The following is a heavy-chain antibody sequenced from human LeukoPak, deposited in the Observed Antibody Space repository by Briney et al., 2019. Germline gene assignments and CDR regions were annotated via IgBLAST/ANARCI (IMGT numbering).Heavy chain of an antibody. CDR3: AKDPSQWLIRGIYFDY. CDR1: GFTFSNYV. CDR2: ISGSSDST. D-gene: IGHD6-19*01. J-gene: IGHJ4*02. Sequence: GGSLRLSCAVSGFTFSNYVMSWVRQAPGRGLEWVSGISGSSDSTYYTDSVRGRFTISRDNSKNTLYLQMNSLRAEDTAIYYCAKDPSQWLIRGIYFDYWGQGTLVTVSS. V-gene: IGHV3-23*01.